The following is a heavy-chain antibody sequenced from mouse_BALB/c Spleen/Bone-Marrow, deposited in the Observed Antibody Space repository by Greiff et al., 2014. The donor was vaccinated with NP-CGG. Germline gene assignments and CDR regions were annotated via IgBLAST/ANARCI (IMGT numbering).Heavy chain of an antibody. D-gene: IGHD1-2*01. V-gene: IGHV2-9*02. Sequence: VQLVESGPGLVAPPQSLSITCTVSGFSLTSYGVHWVRQPPGKGLEWLGVIWAGGSTNYNSALMSRLSISKDNSKSQVFLKMNSLQTDDTAMYYCARYYYGFLDYWGQGTTLTVSS. CDR2: IWAGGST. CDR1: GFSLTSYG. CDR3: ARYYYGFLDY. J-gene: IGHJ2*01.